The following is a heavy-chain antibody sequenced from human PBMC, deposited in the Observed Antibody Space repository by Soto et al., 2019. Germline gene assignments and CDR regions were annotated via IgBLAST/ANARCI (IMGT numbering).Heavy chain of an antibody. J-gene: IGHJ6*02. Sequence: GSLKLSCGIAGFTFSRYAMHWVRQAPGKGLEWVAVISYDGSNKYYADSVKGRFTISRDNSKNTLYLQMNSLRAEDTAVYYCATFDDVWGQGTTVTVSS. V-gene: IGHV3-30-3*01. CDR3: ATFDDV. CDR2: ISYDGSNK. CDR1: GFTFSRYA.